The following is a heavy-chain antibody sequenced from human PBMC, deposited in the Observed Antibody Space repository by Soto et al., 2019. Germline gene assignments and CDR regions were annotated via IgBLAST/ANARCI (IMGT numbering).Heavy chain of an antibody. CDR2: IYWDDDR. CDR1: GFSLTTRGVG. J-gene: IGHJ4*02. D-gene: IGHD2-21*01. CDR3: AHRRTGDLIDY. Sequence: QITLKESGPALVKPTQTLTLTCAFSGFSLTTRGVGVGWIRQPPRKALEWLALIYWDDDRRYSPSLKSRLTITKDTSKNQVVLTMTNVGPVDTATYYCAHRRTGDLIDYLGQGTLVTVSS. V-gene: IGHV2-5*02.